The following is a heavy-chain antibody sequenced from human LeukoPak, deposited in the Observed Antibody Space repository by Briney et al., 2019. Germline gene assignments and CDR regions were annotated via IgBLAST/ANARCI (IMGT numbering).Heavy chain of an antibody. V-gene: IGHV1-69*02. CDR1: GGTFSSYT. Sequence: AVKVSCKASGGTFSSYTISWVRHAPGQGLEWMGRIIPILGIANYAQKFQGRVTITADKSTSTAYMELSSLRSEDTAVYYCARMTGFDPWGQGTLVTVSS. CDR3: ARMTGFDP. J-gene: IGHJ5*02. CDR2: IIPILGIA.